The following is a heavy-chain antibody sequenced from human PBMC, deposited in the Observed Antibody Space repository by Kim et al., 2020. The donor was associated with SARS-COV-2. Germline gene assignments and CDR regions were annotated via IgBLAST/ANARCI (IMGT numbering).Heavy chain of an antibody. J-gene: IGHJ4*02. V-gene: IGHV1-69*06. CDR2: LIPIFGTA. D-gene: IGHD5-18*01. CDR1: GGTFSSYA. CDR3: VGYSYYLAY. Sequence: SVKVSCKASGGTFSSYAITWVRQAPGQGLEWVGGLIPIFGTANYAQKFQGRVTITADKSTTTAYMELSSLRSEDTAVYYCVGYSYYLAYWGQGTLVTVSS.